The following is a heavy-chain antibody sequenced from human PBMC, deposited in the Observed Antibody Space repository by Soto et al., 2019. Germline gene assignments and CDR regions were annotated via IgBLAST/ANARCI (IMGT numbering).Heavy chain of an antibody. CDR1: GFTFSSYG. CDR3: ARDKERRYSSGWLGFDY. J-gene: IGHJ4*02. Sequence: GGSLRLSCAASGFTFSSYGMHWVRQAPGKGLEWVAVIWYDGSNKYYADSVKGRFTFSRDNSKNTLYLQMNSLRAEDTAVYYCARDKERRYSSGWLGFDYWGQGTLVTVSS. V-gene: IGHV3-33*01. CDR2: IWYDGSNK. D-gene: IGHD6-19*01.